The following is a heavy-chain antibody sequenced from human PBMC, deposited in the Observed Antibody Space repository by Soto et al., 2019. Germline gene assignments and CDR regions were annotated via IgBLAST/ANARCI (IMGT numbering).Heavy chain of an antibody. CDR3: ARFGRYFDP. V-gene: IGHV4-59*08. CDR1: VDSLTNYY. CDR2: IYYIGST. Sequence: PSETLSLTCIVSVDSLTNYYWSWIRQPPGKGLEWIGSIYYIGSTNYNPSLRSRVTISVDTSKDQFSLKLTSVTAADTAIYYCARFGRYFDPWGQGTLVTVSS. J-gene: IGHJ5*02. D-gene: IGHD1-1*01.